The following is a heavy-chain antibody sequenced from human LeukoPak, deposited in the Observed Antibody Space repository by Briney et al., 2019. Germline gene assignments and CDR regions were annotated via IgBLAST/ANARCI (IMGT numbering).Heavy chain of an antibody. D-gene: IGHD3-22*01. Sequence: PSETLSLTCTVSGGSISSYYWSWIRQPPGKGLEWIGYIHYSGSTNYNPSLKSRVTISVDTSKNQFSLKLSSVTAADTAVYYCARMKGTYYYDSSGYYPVNWFDPWGQGTLVTVSS. V-gene: IGHV4-59*01. J-gene: IGHJ5*02. CDR1: GGSISSYY. CDR3: ARMKGTYYYDSSGYYPVNWFDP. CDR2: IHYSGST.